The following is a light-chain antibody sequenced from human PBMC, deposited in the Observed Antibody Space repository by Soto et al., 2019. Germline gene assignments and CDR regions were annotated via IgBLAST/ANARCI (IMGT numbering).Light chain of an antibody. Sequence: QSVLTQPPSVSAAPGQRVTISCSGSFSNIGNDFVSWYQQLPGTAPKLLIYDNDKRPSGIPDRFSGSKSGTSATLVITGLQTGDEADYYCGTWDSILSAPWVFGAGTKLTVL. J-gene: IGLJ3*02. CDR2: DND. CDR1: FSNIGNDF. CDR3: GTWDSILSAPWV. V-gene: IGLV1-51*01.